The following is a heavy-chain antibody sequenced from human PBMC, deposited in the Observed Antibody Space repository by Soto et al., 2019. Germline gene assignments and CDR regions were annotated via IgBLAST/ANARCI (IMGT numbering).Heavy chain of an antibody. CDR2: IDPSDSYT. Sequence: GESLKISCKGSGYSFTSYWISWVRQMPGKGLEWMGRIDPSDSYTNYSPSFQGHVTISADKSISTAYLQWSSLRASDTAMYYWARLSGDYDRSLEHWGQGTLVTVSS. V-gene: IGHV5-10-1*01. CDR1: GYSFTSYW. D-gene: IGHD3-16*01. CDR3: ARLSGDYDRSLEH. J-gene: IGHJ1*01.